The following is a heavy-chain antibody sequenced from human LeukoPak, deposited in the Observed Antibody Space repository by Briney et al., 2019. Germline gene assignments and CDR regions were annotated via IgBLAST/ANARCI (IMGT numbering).Heavy chain of an antibody. Sequence: SETLSLTCTVSGGSISSYNWGWIRQSPGKGLEWIGNIYYSGSTYYNPSLKTRVTISLDTSKNHFSLKLRSVTAADTALYYCARGYDSSGYNDYSFDYWGQGTLVTVSS. J-gene: IGHJ4*02. D-gene: IGHD3-22*01. CDR2: IYYSGST. CDR1: GGSISSYN. CDR3: ARGYDSSGYNDYSFDY. V-gene: IGHV4-39*07.